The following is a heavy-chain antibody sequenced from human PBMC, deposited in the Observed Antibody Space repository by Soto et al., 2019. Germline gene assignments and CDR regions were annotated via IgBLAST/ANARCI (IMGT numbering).Heavy chain of an antibody. CDR2: MNPNSGNT. D-gene: IGHD2-21*02. J-gene: IGHJ4*02. CDR1: GYTYTTYN. V-gene: IGHV1-8*01. Sequence: ASVKVSGKPSGYTYTTYNINWVRQATGQGLEWMGCMNPNSGNTGYAQKFQDRITLTRDTSITTAYMELSSLRSDDTAVYFCVRYGVAATYWGQGTLGTVSS. CDR3: VRYGVAATY.